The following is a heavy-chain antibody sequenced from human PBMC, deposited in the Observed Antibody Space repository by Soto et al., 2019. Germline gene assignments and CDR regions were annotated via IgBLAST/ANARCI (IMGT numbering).Heavy chain of an antibody. V-gene: IGHV4-4*07. D-gene: IGHD6-19*01. CDR1: VGSISSYY. CDR2: IYTSGST. CDR3: ARGGGSGWYVNWFDP. Sequence: SEPLSLPCTVSVGSISSYYWGWIRQPSGKGLEWIGRIYTSGSTNYNPSLKSRVTISVDTSKNQFSLKLSSVTAADTAVYYCARGGGSGWYVNWFDPWGQGTLVTVSS. J-gene: IGHJ5*02.